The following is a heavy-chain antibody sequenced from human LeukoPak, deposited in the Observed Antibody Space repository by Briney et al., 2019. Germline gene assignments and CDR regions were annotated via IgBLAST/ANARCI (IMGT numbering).Heavy chain of an antibody. J-gene: IGHJ4*02. CDR3: ARETYYYDSSGYYLYYFDY. CDR1: GGSISSYY. Sequence: SETLSLTCTVSGGSISSYYWSWIRQPPGKGLEWIGYIYYRGSTNYNPSLRSRVTISVDTSKNQFSLKLSSVTAADTAVYYCARETYYYDSSGYYLYYFDYWGQGTLVTVSS. D-gene: IGHD3-22*01. CDR2: IYYRGST. V-gene: IGHV4-59*01.